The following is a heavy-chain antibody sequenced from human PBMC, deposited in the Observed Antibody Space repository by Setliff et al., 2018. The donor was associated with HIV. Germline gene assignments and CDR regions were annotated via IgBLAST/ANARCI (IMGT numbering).Heavy chain of an antibody. CDR1: GFTFSSYS. CDR3: AKQTVSSSWSNWFDP. J-gene: IGHJ5*02. D-gene: IGHD6-13*01. V-gene: IGHV3-21*01. Sequence: GGSLRLSCAASGFTFSSYSMNWVRQAPGKGLEWVSSISSSSYIYYADSVKGRFTISRDNAKISLFLQMNSLRAEDTAVYYCAKQTVSSSWSNWFDPWGQGTLVTVSS. CDR2: ISSSSYI.